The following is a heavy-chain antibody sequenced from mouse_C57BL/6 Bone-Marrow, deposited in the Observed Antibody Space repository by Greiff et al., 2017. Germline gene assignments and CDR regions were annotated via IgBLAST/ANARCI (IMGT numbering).Heavy chain of an antibody. Sequence: VQLQQSGAELVKPGASVKMSCKASGYTFTPYPIEWIKQNPGPSLECIGNFHPSNDDTKYNEKFKGKATLTVEKSSSTVYLELSRLTSDDSAVYYCARSCGSCLPYAMDDWGGGASVTVSS. CDR3: ARSCGSCLPYAMDD. V-gene: IGHV1-47*01. CDR2: FHPSNDDT. J-gene: IGHJ4*01. CDR1: GYTFTPYP. D-gene: IGHD1-1*01.